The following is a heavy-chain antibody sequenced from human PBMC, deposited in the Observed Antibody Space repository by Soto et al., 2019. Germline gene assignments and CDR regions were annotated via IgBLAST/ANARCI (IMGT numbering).Heavy chain of an antibody. CDR1: GYTFTSYA. D-gene: IGHD2-15*01. V-gene: IGHV1-3*01. Sequence: ASVKVSCKASGYTFTSYAMHWVRQAPGQRLEWMGRINAGIVNINFSRMFQGRVTITRDTSASTAYMELSSLSFEDTAVFYCARVRLVFFSGGSCYSGVDYYYYYGMDVWGQGTTVTVSS. J-gene: IGHJ6*02. CDR3: ARVRLVFFSGGSCYSGVDYYYYYGMDV. CDR2: INAGIVNI.